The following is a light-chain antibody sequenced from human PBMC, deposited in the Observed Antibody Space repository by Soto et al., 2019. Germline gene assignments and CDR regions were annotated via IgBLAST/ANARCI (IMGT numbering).Light chain of an antibody. J-gene: IGLJ1*01. Sequence: QPASVSGSPGQSITISCTGTSSDVGGYNYVSWYQQHPGKAPKLMIYEVSNRPSGVSNRFSGSKSGNTASLTISGLQAEDEADYYCSSYTSSSTLVFGTGTQLTVL. CDR2: EVS. CDR1: SSDVGGYNY. CDR3: SSYTSSSTLV. V-gene: IGLV2-14*01.